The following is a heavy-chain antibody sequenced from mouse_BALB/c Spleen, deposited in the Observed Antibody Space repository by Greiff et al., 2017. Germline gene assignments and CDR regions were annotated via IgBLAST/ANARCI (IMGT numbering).Heavy chain of an antibody. CDR3: ARGVSYWYFDV. D-gene: IGHD2-2*01. J-gene: IGHJ1*01. V-gene: IGHV3-2*02. CDR2: ISYSGST. CDR1: GYSITSDYA. Sequence: EVQLQQSGPGLVKPSQSLSLTCTVTGYSITSDYAWNWIRQFPGNKLEWMGYISYSGSTSYNPSLKSRISITRDTSKNQFFLQLNSVTTEDTATYYCARGVSYWYFDVWGAGTTVTVSA.